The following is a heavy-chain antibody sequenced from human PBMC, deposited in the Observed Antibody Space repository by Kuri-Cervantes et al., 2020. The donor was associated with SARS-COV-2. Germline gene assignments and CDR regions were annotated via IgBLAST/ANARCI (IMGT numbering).Heavy chain of an antibody. Sequence: GSLRLSCAVYGGSFSGYYWSWIRQPPGKGLEWIGEINHSGSTNYNPSLKSRVTISVDTSKNQFSLKLSSVTAADTAVYYCAREGIVGPAYYFDYWAREPWSPSPQ. CDR1: GGSFSGYY. D-gene: IGHD1-26*01. J-gene: IGHJ4*02. CDR2: INHSGST. V-gene: IGHV4-34*01. CDR3: AREGIVGPAYYFDY.